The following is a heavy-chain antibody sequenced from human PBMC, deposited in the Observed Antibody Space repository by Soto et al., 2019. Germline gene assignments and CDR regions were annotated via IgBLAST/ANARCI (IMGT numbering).Heavy chain of an antibody. D-gene: IGHD3-22*01. CDR1: GFTFSSYS. CDR3: AKDTYYHDSSGYYVFDY. Sequence: QVQLVESGGGVVQPGRSLRLSCADSGFTFSSYSMHWVRQAPGKGLEWVAVISYDGSNKYYADSVKGRFTISRDNSKNTLYLQMNSLRAEDTAVYYCAKDTYYHDSSGYYVFDYWGQGTLVTVSS. J-gene: IGHJ4*02. CDR2: ISYDGSNK. V-gene: IGHV3-30*18.